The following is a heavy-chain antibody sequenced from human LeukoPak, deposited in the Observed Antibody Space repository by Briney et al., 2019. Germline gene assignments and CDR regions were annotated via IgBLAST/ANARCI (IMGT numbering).Heavy chain of an antibody. J-gene: IGHJ3*02. D-gene: IGHD1-26*01. CDR1: GLTFNNYA. CDR3: AKDSPLIVEATRWGRNVFDI. V-gene: IGHV3-23*01. Sequence: PGGSLRLSCAASGLTFNNYAMGWVRRAPGEGLAWVSTISGGGGGIYYADSVKGRLTISRDNSKETLYLLMNSLSAEDTAVYYCAKDSPLIVEATRWGRNVFDIWGQGTMVTVSS. CDR2: ISGGGGGI.